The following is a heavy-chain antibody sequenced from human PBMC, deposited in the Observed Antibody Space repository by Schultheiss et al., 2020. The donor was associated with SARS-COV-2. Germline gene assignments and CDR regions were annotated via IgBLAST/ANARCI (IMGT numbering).Heavy chain of an antibody. CDR3: ARDQRSDYGDYVDGVWGGVDI. V-gene: IGHV3-30*04. D-gene: IGHD4-17*01. Sequence: GGSLRLSCAASGFTFSSYPMHWVRQAPGKGLEWVAVISYDGSNKYYADSVKGRFTISRDNSKNTLYLQMNSLRAEDTAVYYCARDQRSDYGDYVDGVWGGVDIWGQGTMVTVSS. CDR2: ISYDGSNK. CDR1: GFTFSSYP. J-gene: IGHJ3*02.